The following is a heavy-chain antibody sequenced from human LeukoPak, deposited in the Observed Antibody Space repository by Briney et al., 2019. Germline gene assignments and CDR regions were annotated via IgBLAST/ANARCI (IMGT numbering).Heavy chain of an antibody. CDR2: IYTSGST. CDR3: ARVTPRLEDGDYYDY. Sequence: SETLSLTCTVSGGSISSYYWSWIRQPAGKGLEWIGRIYTSGSTNYNPSLKSRVTMSVDTSKNQFSLKLSSVTAADTAVYYCARVTPRLEDGDYYDYRGQGTLVTVSS. J-gene: IGHJ4*02. V-gene: IGHV4-4*07. CDR1: GGSISSYY. D-gene: IGHD4-17*01.